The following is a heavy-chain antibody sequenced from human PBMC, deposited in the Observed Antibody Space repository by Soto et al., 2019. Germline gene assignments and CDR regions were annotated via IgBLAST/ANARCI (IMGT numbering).Heavy chain of an antibody. D-gene: IGHD4-17*01. CDR2: ISYDGSNK. CDR3: ARNDYGGKPPFGPNDY. CDR1: GFTFSSYA. J-gene: IGHJ4*02. V-gene: IGHV3-30-3*01. Sequence: GGSLRLSCAASGFTFSSYAMHWVRQAPGKGLEWVAVISYDGSNKYYADSVKGRFTISRDNSKNTLYLQMNSLRAEDTAVYYCARNDYGGKPPFGPNDYWGQGTLVTVSS.